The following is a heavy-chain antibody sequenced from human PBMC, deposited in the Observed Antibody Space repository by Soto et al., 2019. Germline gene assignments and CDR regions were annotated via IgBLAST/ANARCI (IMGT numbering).Heavy chain of an antibody. V-gene: IGHV3-48*02. Sequence: GGPLSLSAETARFTFSSYSMNWVRQAPGKGLEWVSYISSSTSTKSYADSVKGRFTISRDNAKNSLYLQMNSLRDDDTAVYYCARVSLDFWGQGT. J-gene: IGHJ4*02. CDR3: ARVSLDF. CDR1: RFTFSSYS. CDR2: ISSSTSTK.